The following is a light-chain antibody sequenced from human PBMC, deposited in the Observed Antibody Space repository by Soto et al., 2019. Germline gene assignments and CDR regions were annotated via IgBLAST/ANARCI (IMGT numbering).Light chain of an antibody. Sequence: SSLPQASSGSGSPGQSSSLSCTGTSSDVGGYNYVSWYQQHPGKAPKFMIYDVSNRPSGVSNRFSGSKSGNTASLTISGLQAEDEADYYCTSYTTSNTRQIVFGTGTKVTVL. J-gene: IGLJ1*01. CDR3: TSYTTSNTRQIV. CDR1: SSDVGGYNY. V-gene: IGLV2-14*01. CDR2: DVS.